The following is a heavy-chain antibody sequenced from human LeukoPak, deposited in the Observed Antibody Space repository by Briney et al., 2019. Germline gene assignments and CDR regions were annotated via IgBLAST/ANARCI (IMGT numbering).Heavy chain of an antibody. CDR2: INHRGST. CDR3: ARGETARLPYFSY. D-gene: IGHD6-6*01. V-gene: IGHV4-34*01. J-gene: IGHJ4*02. CDR1: GGSFSFYS. Sequence: SETLSLTCAVYGGSFSFYSWTRIRQPPGKGPEWIGEINHRGSTDYNSSLKSRVTISVDTSKNQFSLMLSSVTAADTAVYYCARGETARLPYFSYWGQGTLVTVSS.